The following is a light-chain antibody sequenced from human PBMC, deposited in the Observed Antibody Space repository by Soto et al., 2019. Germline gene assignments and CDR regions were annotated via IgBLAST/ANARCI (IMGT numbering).Light chain of an antibody. J-gene: IGKJ2*01. CDR3: QQYFHYPVT. V-gene: IGKV1-5*01. Sequence: DIQMTQSPSTLSASVGDRVTITCRASQSISTWLAWYQQKPGKAPRLLIYDVSTLQTGVPSRFSGRGSGTEATLIISSLQPDDVATYYCQQYFHYPVTFGRGTKVDIK. CDR1: QSISTW. CDR2: DVS.